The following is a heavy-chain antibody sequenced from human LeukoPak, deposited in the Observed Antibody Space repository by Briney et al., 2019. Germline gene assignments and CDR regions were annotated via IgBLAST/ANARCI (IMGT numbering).Heavy chain of an antibody. Sequence: SETLSLTCTVSGVSISGSYWSWIRQPPGNGLEWIGYIFYTGATYYSPSLKGRITISLDTSQNQFSLKMNSVTAADTAIYFCARYHSSRAGFDFWGQGALVTVSS. J-gene: IGHJ4*02. V-gene: IGHV4-59*01. CDR3: ARYHSSRAGFDF. CDR2: IFYTGAT. D-gene: IGHD1-26*01. CDR1: GVSISGSY.